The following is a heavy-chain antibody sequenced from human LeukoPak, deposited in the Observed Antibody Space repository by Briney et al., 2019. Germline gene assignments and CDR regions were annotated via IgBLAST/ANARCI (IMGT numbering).Heavy chain of an antibody. CDR2: ISGSGGST. CDR3: AKHGGTYYYDSSGLNYFDY. CDR1: GFTFSSYA. Sequence: PGRSLRLSCAASGFTFSSYAMSWVRQAPGKGLEWVSAISGSGGSTYYADSVKGRFTISRDNSKNTLYLQMNSLRAEDTAVYYCAKHGGTYYYDSSGLNYFDYWGQGTLVTVSS. D-gene: IGHD3-22*01. J-gene: IGHJ4*02. V-gene: IGHV3-23*01.